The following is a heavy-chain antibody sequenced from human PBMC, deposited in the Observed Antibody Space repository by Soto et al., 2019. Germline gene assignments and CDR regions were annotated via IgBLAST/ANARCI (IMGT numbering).Heavy chain of an antibody. J-gene: IGHJ4*02. V-gene: IGHV1-69*01. CDR2: ISPMFGAA. CDR3: AKEVQVHTPAFVY. D-gene: IGHD3-10*01. CDR1: GGTFNTYA. Sequence: QVQLVKSGAEMKKPGSSVKVSCQSSGGTFNTYAMNWVRQAPGQGPEWMGDISPMFGAANYAPKFQGRVTITAEESTGTSYMQLSSLTSEDTALYFCAKEVQVHTPAFVYWGQGTLVTVSS.